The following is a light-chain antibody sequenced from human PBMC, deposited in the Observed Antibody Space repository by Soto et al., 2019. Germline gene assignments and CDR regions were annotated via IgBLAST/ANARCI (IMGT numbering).Light chain of an antibody. CDR3: QQYGNXPHT. CDR2: EAS. Sequence: ELVFTQSPGTLSLSPGERVALSFRASQSVRVSDLSWYQQKPGQAPRLLIYEASRRAPGIPDSFSGSGSGTDFILTISRLEPEDLALYFSQQYGNXPHTCGQGSKV. CDR1: QSVRVSD. J-gene: IGKJ2*01. V-gene: IGKV3-20*01.